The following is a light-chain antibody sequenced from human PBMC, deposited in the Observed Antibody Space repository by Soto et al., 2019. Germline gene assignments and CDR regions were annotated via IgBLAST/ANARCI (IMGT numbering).Light chain of an antibody. CDR3: QQYNNGWS. Sequence: EIVMTQSPATLSVSPGERATLSCRASQSVSSKLAWYQQKPGLAPSLLIYGASTRASGIPARFSGSGSGTEFTLTISGLQSEDFAVYYCQQYNNGWSFGQGTKVEIK. V-gene: IGKV3-15*01. J-gene: IGKJ1*01. CDR1: QSVSSK. CDR2: GAS.